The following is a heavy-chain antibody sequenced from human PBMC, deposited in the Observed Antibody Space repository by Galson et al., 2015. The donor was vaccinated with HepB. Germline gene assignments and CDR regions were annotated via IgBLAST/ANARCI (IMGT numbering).Heavy chain of an antibody. CDR3: ARPSSSYYYDSSGYYPDY. D-gene: IGHD3-22*01. V-gene: IGHV1-8*01. CDR1: GYTFTSYD. J-gene: IGHJ4*02. CDR2: MNPNSGNT. Sequence: SVTVSCKASGYTFTSYDINWVRQATGQGLEWMGWMNPNSGNTGYAQKFQGRVTMTRNTSISTAYMELSSLRSEDTAVYYCARPSSSYYYDSSGYYPDYWGQGTLVTVSS.